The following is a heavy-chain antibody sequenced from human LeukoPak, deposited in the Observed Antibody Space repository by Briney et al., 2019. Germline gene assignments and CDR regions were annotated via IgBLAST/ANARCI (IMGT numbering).Heavy chain of an antibody. V-gene: IGHV3-9*01. CDR3: AKDLDDSGGYYFDY. Sequence: GGSLRLSCAASGFIFDDYAMHWVRQAPGKGLEWVSGISWNSGSLVYADSVKGRFTISRDNAKNSLYLQMNSLRAEDTALYYCAKDLDDSGGYYFDYWGQGTLVTVSS. CDR1: GFIFDDYA. CDR2: ISWNSGSL. J-gene: IGHJ4*02. D-gene: IGHD3-22*01.